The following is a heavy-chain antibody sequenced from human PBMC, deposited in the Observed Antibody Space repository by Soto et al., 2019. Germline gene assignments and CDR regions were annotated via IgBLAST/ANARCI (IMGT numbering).Heavy chain of an antibody. CDR3: ARGVTMVRGVIHTPYFDY. J-gene: IGHJ4*02. CDR2: IYYSGST. CDR1: GGSISSGGYY. Sequence: QVQLQESGPGLVKPSQTLSLTCTVSGGSISSGGYYWSWIRQHPGKGLEWIGYIYYSGSTYYNPSLKSRGTIPVDTSKNQFALKLSSVTAADTAVYYCARGVTMVRGVIHTPYFDYWGQGTLVTVSS. D-gene: IGHD3-10*01. V-gene: IGHV4-31*03.